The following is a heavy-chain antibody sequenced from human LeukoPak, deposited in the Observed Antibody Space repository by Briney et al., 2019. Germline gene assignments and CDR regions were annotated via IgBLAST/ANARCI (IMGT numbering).Heavy chain of an antibody. CDR3: ARGPNWNYDLPGWFDP. CDR1: GDSVSSNSAA. Sequence: SQTLSLTCAISGDSVSSNSAAWNWIRQSPSRGLEWLGRTYYRSKWYNDYAVSVKSRITINPDTSKNQFSLQLNSVTPEDTAVYYCARGPNWNYDLPGWFDPWGQGTLVTVSS. J-gene: IGHJ5*02. V-gene: IGHV6-1*01. CDR2: TYYRSKWYN. D-gene: IGHD1-7*01.